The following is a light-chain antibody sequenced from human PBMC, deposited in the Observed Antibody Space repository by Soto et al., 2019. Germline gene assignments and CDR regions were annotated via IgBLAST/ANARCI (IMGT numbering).Light chain of an antibody. CDR1: QSINSD. CDR3: QQYNKWPPQYT. Sequence: EIVMTQSPVTLSVSPGERATLSCRASQSINSDLAWYQQKPGQAPRLLIYGASTRATDIPARISGSGSGTDFTLNISNLQSEDFAVYYCQQYNKWPPQYTFGQGTKLEIK. J-gene: IGKJ2*01. CDR2: GAS. V-gene: IGKV3-15*01.